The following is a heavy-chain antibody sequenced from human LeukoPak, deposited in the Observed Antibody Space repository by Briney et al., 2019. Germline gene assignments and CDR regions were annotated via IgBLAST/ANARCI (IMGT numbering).Heavy chain of an antibody. V-gene: IGHV1-2*02. CDR1: GYTFTGYY. CDR3: ARSSSRTSKADPYYFDY. CDR2: ISPNSGGT. D-gene: IGHD2-2*01. Sequence: ASVKVSCKASGYTFTGYYMHWVRQAPGQGLEWMGWISPNSGGTNYAQKFQGRVTMTRDTSISTAYMELSRLRSDDTAVYYCARSSSRTSKADPYYFDYWGQGTLVTVSS. J-gene: IGHJ4*02.